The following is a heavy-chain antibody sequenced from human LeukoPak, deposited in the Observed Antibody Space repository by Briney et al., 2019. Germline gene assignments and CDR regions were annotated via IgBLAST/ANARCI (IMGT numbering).Heavy chain of an antibody. J-gene: IGHJ4*02. Sequence: GGSLRLSCAASGFTFSDYYMSWIRQAPGKGLEWVSYISSSGSTIYYADSVKGRFTISRDNAKNSLYLQMNSLRAEDTAVYYCARDWDYYGSSGPTTGYFDYWGQGTLVTVSS. CDR1: GFTFSDYY. CDR2: ISSSGSTI. V-gene: IGHV3-11*01. CDR3: ARDWDYYGSSGPTTGYFDY. D-gene: IGHD3-22*01.